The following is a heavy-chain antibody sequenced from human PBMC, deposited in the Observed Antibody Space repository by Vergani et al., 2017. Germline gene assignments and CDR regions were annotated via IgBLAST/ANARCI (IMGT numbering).Heavy chain of an antibody. J-gene: IGHJ4*02. CDR1: GFTFSSYA. Sequence: EVQLLESGGGLVQPGGSLRLSCAASGFTFSSYAMSWVRQAPGKGLEWVSAISGSGGSTYYADSVKGRFTISRDNSKNTLYLQMNSLRAEDTAVYYCAKGPVYYYDSSGYQNYFDYWGQGTLVTVSS. V-gene: IGHV3-23*01. D-gene: IGHD3-22*01. CDR2: ISGSGGST. CDR3: AKGPVYYYDSSGYQNYFDY.